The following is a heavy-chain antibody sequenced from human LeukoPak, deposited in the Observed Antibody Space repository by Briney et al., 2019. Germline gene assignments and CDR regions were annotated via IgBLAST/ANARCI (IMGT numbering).Heavy chain of an antibody. Sequence: PSETLSLTCAVYGGSFSGYYWGWIRQPPGKGLEWIGEINHSGSTNYNPSLKSRVTISVDTSKNQFSLKLSSVTAADTAVYYCARVGCSSTCCYSGAFDIWGQGTMVTVSS. V-gene: IGHV4-34*01. J-gene: IGHJ3*02. D-gene: IGHD2-2*02. CDR2: INHSGST. CDR3: ARVGCSSTCCYSGAFDI. CDR1: GGSFSGYY.